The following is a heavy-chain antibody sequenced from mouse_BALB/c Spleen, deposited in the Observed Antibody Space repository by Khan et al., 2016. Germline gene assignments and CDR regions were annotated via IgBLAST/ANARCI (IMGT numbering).Heavy chain of an antibody. CDR3: TRSPTATRYFDV. CDR2: IRYSGST. CDR1: GYSITSDYA. Sequence: EVQLQESGPGLVKPSQSLSLTCTVTGYSITSDYAWNWIRQFPGNKLEWMGYIRYSGSTTSNPSLKSRISITRDTSKNQFFLQLSSVTTEDTATYYCTRSPTATRYFDVWGAGTTVTVSS. D-gene: IGHD1-2*01. J-gene: IGHJ1*01. V-gene: IGHV3-2*02.